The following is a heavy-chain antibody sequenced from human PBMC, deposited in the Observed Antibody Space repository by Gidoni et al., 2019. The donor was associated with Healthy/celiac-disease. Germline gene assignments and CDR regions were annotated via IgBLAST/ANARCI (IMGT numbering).Heavy chain of an antibody. Sequence: QVQLVESGGGGVQPGRSLRRSCAASAFTFSSYGMHWVRQAPGKGLAWVAVISYDGSNKYYADSVKGRFTISRDNSKNTLYLQMNSLRAEDTAVYYCAKDAQQLVSYYYYYMDVWGKGTTVTVSS. J-gene: IGHJ6*03. CDR1: AFTFSSYG. D-gene: IGHD6-6*01. CDR2: ISYDGSNK. V-gene: IGHV3-30*18. CDR3: AKDAQQLVSYYYYYMDV.